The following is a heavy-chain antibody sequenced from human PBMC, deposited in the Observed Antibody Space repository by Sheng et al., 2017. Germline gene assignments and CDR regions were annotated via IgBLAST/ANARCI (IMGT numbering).Heavy chain of an antibody. CDR3: TRDPFIDYYYDGMDV. CDR2: IYSGGNT. CDR1: GFTFNNYA. Sequence: EVQLVESGGGLVKSGGSLRLSCAGSGFTFNNYAMSWVRQAPGKGLEWVSSIYSGGNTYYADSVRGRFTVSRDISKTTLYLQMNSLRVDDTAVYYCTRDPFIDYYYDGMDVWGQGTTVIVSS. V-gene: IGHV3-23*04. J-gene: IGHJ6*02.